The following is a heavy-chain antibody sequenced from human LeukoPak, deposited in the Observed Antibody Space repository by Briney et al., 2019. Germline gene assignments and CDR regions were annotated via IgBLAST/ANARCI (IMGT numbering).Heavy chain of an antibody. D-gene: IGHD2-15*01. V-gene: IGHV1-69*13. Sequence: SVKVSCKASGGTFSSYAISWVRQAPGQGLEWMGGIIPIFGTANYAQKFQGRVTITADESTSTAYMELSSLRSEDTAVYCCARDRTPLSYCSGGSCPSNYYYYGMDVWGQGTTVTVSS. CDR3: ARDRTPLSYCSGGSCPSNYYYYGMDV. CDR1: GGTFSSYA. J-gene: IGHJ6*02. CDR2: IIPIFGTA.